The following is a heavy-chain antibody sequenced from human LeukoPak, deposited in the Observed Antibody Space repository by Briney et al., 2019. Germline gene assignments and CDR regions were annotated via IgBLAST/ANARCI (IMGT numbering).Heavy chain of an antibody. D-gene: IGHD6-19*01. Sequence: GASVKVSCKVSGYSLTELSMHWVRQAPGKGLEWMGGFDPEDGETIYAQKFQGRVTMTEDTSTDTVYMELSSLRSEDTAVYYCATDRGGGWAMDVWGKGTTVTVSS. CDR3: ATDRGGGWAMDV. CDR2: FDPEDGET. CDR1: GYSLTELS. V-gene: IGHV1-24*01. J-gene: IGHJ6*04.